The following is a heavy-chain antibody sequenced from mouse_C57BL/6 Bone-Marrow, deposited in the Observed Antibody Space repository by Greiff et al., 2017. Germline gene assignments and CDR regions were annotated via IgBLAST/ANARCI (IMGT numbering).Heavy chain of an antibody. Sequence: EVQGVESGGDLVKPGGSLKLSCAASGFTFSSYGLSWVRQTPDTRLEWVATISSGGSYTYYPDSVKGLFTISRDHAKNTLYLQMSSLKSEDTAMYNCARRGYYYARDYWGQGTSVTVSS. D-gene: IGHD2-14*01. CDR2: ISSGGSYT. V-gene: IGHV5-6*02. CDR1: GFTFSSYG. J-gene: IGHJ4*01. CDR3: ARRGYYYARDY.